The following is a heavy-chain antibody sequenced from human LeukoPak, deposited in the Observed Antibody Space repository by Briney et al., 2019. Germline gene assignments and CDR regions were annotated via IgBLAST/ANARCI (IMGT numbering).Heavy chain of an antibody. J-gene: IGHJ5*02. D-gene: IGHD5-18*01. Sequence: GGSLRLSCAASGFSFSDSAMSWVRQTPGKGLEWVSDISGSSDRTYYADSMKGRFTISRDNSKNTLYLQINSLRAEDTAVYYCAKRTAGYNYGPNWFDPWGQGTLVTVSS. CDR1: GFSFSDSA. V-gene: IGHV3-23*01. CDR2: ISGSSDRT. CDR3: AKRTAGYNYGPNWFDP.